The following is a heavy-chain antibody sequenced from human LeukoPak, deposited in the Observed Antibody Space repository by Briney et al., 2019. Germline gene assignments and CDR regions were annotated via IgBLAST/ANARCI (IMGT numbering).Heavy chain of an antibody. CDR1: GYTFTGYY. CDR3: ARGGEHDYGDYFDY. Sequence: ASVKVSCKASGYTFTGYYMHWVRQAPGQGLEWMGWINPNSGGTNYAQKFQGRVTMTRDTSISTAYMELSRLRSDDTAMYYCARGGEHDYGDYFDYWGQGTLVTVSS. D-gene: IGHD4-17*01. J-gene: IGHJ4*02. CDR2: INPNSGGT. V-gene: IGHV1-2*02.